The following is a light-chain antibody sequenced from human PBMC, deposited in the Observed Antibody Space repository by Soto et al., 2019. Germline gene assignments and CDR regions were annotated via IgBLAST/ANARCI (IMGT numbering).Light chain of an antibody. V-gene: IGLV1-51*01. CDR3: GSWDNSVSDGHVV. CDR1: SSDIGKNY. J-gene: IGLJ2*01. Sequence: QSVLTQPPSVSAAPGQKVTISCSGSSSDIGKNYVSWYQQLPGTAPKLLIYDNNRRPSGIPDRFSGSKSGTSATLGITGLQTGDEADYYCGSWDNSVSDGHVVFGGGTKLTVL. CDR2: DNN.